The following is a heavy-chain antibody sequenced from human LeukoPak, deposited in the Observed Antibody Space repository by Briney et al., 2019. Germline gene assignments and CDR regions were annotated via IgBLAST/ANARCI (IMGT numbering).Heavy chain of an antibody. Sequence: ASVKVSCKASGYTFTSYGISWVRQAPGQGLEWMGWISAYNGNTNYAQKLQGRVTMTTDTSTSTAYMELRSLRSDDTAVYYCAREGLVVIFGVVDYYYYMDVWGKGTTVTVSS. CDR1: GYTFTSYG. V-gene: IGHV1-18*01. D-gene: IGHD3-3*01. CDR2: ISAYNGNT. CDR3: AREGLVVIFGVVDYYYYMDV. J-gene: IGHJ6*03.